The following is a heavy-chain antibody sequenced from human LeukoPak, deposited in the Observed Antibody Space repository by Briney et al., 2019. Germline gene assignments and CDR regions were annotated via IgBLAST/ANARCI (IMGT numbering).Heavy chain of an antibody. J-gene: IGHJ6*03. V-gene: IGHV1-18*01. CDR1: GYTFTNYD. Sequence: ASVKVSCKASGYTFTNYDISWVRQAPGQGLEWMGWISAYNGNTHYAQNLQGRVTMTTDTSTSTAYMELKSLRSDDTAVYYCARGVAGVYFYYYMDVWGKGTTVTVSS. CDR2: ISAYNGNT. D-gene: IGHD1-14*01. CDR3: ARGVAGVYFYYYMDV.